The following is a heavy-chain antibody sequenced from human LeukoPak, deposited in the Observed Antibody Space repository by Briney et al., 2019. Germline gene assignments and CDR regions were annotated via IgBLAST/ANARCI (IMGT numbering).Heavy chain of an antibody. CDR3: TRGERLGLDS. J-gene: IGHJ4*02. CDR1: GASITTYY. CDR2: ISYSRSS. Sequence: PSETLSLTCTVSGASITTYYWSWIRQSPGKGLEWIGYISYSRSSNYNPSLKSRVTISVDTSKSQFSLKLTSVTAADTAVYYCTRGERLGLDSWGQGTLVTVSS. V-gene: IGHV4-59*01. D-gene: IGHD6-19*01.